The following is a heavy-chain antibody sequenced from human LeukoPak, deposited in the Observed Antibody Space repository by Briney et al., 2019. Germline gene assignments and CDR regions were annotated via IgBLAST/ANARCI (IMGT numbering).Heavy chain of an antibody. J-gene: IGHJ4*02. Sequence: ASVKVSCKASGYTFTSYDINWVRQATGQGLEWMGWMNPNSGNTGNAQKFQGRVTMTRNTSISTAYMELSSLRSEDTAVYYCARGYYYDSSGYYMNWGQGTLVTVSS. D-gene: IGHD3-22*01. CDR3: ARGYYYDSSGYYMN. CDR2: MNPNSGNT. V-gene: IGHV1-8*01. CDR1: GYTFTSYD.